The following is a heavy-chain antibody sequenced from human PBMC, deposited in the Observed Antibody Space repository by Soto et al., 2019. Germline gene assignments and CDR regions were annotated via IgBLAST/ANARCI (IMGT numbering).Heavy chain of an antibody. Sequence: LSLTCTVSGGSISSSTYYWGWIRQPPGKGLEWIGSVYYSGSTYYNPSLKSRVTISVDTSNNQFSLKLNSVTAADTAVYYCARHQYYYDSSGYTLDYWGQGTLVTV. CDR1: GGSISSSTYY. J-gene: IGHJ4*02. CDR2: VYYSGST. D-gene: IGHD3-22*01. V-gene: IGHV4-39*01. CDR3: ARHQYYYDSSGYTLDY.